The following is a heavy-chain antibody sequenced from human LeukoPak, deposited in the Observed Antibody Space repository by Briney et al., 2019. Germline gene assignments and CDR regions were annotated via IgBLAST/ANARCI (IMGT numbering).Heavy chain of an antibody. D-gene: IGHD3-10*01. CDR3: ASRRDYGSGEGPTYFDY. V-gene: IGHV5-10-1*01. Sequence: GESLKISFKGSGXNFTSSCISWVRQMPGKGVEWMGRIDPSDSYTNYSPSFQGHVTISADKSISTAYLQWSSLKASDTAMYYCASRRDYGSGEGPTYFDYWGQGTLVTVSS. J-gene: IGHJ4*02. CDR1: GXNFTSSC. CDR2: IDPSDSYT.